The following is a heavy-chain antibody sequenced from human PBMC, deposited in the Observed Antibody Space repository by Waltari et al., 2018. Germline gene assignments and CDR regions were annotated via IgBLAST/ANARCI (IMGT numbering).Heavy chain of an antibody. CDR2: IIPILGIA. Sequence: QVQLVQSGAEVKKPGSSVKVSCKASGGPFSSYAIRWVRQAPGQGLEWMGRIIPILGIANYAQKFQGRVTITADKSTSTAYMELSSLRSEDTAVYYCARDRLITYNWFDPWGQGTLVTVSS. CDR1: GGPFSSYA. J-gene: IGHJ5*02. CDR3: ARDRLITYNWFDP. D-gene: IGHD3-16*01. V-gene: IGHV1-69*04.